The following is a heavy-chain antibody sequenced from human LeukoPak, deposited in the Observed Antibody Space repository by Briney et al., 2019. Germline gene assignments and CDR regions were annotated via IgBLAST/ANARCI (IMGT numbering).Heavy chain of an antibody. D-gene: IGHD3-22*01. CDR1: GGSFSGYY. CDR2: IDHSGST. Sequence: PSETLSLTCAVYGGSFSGYYWSWIRQPPGKGLEWIGEIDHSGSTNYNPSLKSRVTISVDTSKNQFSLKLSSVTAADTAVYYCASGRHYYDSSGYPLWYYYYGMDVWGQGTTFTVSS. V-gene: IGHV4-34*01. CDR3: ASGRHYYDSSGYPLWYYYYGMDV. J-gene: IGHJ6*02.